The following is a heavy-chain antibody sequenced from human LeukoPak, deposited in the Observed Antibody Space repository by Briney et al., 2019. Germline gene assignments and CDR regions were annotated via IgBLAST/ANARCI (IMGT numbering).Heavy chain of an antibody. V-gene: IGHV3-30*04. D-gene: IGHD6-13*01. J-gene: IGHJ4*02. CDR2: ISYDGRSK. CDR1: GFTFSSYA. CDR3: AKDLWYGSSWHPLDY. Sequence: PGGSLRLSCAASGFTFSSYAMHWVRQAPGKGLEWVALISYDGRSKYYADSVKGRFTISRDNSKNTLDLQMNSLRGEDTAVYYCAKDLWYGSSWHPLDYWGQGTLVTVSS.